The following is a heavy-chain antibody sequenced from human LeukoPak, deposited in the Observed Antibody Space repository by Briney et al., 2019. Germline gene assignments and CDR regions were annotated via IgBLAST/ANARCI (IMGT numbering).Heavy chain of an antibody. CDR3: ARRHDGFDI. CDR2: ARNKANSYTT. J-gene: IGHJ3*02. Sequence: PGGSLGLSCVASGFIFSDHYMDWVRQTPGKGLEWVGRARNKANSYTTEYAASVKGRFTVSRDESTNSLLLQMNSLRPEDTAVYYCARRHDGFDIWGQGTMVTVSS. V-gene: IGHV3-72*01. D-gene: IGHD6-25*01. CDR1: GFIFSDHY.